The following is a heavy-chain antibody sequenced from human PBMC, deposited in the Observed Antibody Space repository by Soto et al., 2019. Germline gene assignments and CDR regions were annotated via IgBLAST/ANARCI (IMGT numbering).Heavy chain of an antibody. CDR1: GFTFSNAW. D-gene: IGHD3-16*02. CDR2: IKSKTDGGTT. Sequence: GGSLRLSCAASGFTFSNAWMSWVRQAPGKGLEWVGRIKSKTDGGTTDYAAPVKGRFTISRDDSKNTLYLQMNSLKTEDTAVYYCTTQGYDYIWGSYRAWGQGTLVTVSS. V-gene: IGHV3-15*01. J-gene: IGHJ4*02. CDR3: TTQGYDYIWGSYRA.